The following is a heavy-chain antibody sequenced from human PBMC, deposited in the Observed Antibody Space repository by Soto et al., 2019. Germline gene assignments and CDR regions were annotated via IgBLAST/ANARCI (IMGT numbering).Heavy chain of an antibody. V-gene: IGHV4-31*03. Sequence: TLSLTCTVSGGSISSGGYYWSWIREHPGKGLEWIGYIYYSGSTYYNPSLKSRVTISVDTSKNQFSLKLSSVTAADTAVYYCARDQSSRDGYNPYNWFDPWGQGTLVTVSS. CDR2: IYYSGST. D-gene: IGHD5-12*01. J-gene: IGHJ5*02. CDR1: GGSISSGGYY. CDR3: ARDQSSRDGYNPYNWFDP.